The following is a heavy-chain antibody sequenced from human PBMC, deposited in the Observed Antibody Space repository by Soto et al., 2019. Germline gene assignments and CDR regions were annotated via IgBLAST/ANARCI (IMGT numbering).Heavy chain of an antibody. CDR3: ARDVGLQHDTGYYDFWSGKNNWFDP. J-gene: IGHJ5*02. Sequence: SETLSLTCTVSGGSISSGGYYWTWIRQHPGKGLEWIGYIYYSGSTSYNPSLKSRVTISVDTSNNQFSLRLSSVTAADTAVYYCARDVGLQHDTGYYDFWSGKNNWFDPWGQGTLVTVS. V-gene: IGHV4-31*02. CDR1: GGSISSGGYY. D-gene: IGHD3-3*01. CDR2: IYYSGST.